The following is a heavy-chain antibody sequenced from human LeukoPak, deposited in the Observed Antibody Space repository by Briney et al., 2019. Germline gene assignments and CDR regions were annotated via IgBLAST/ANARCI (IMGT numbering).Heavy chain of an antibody. J-gene: IGHJ6*03. D-gene: IGHD1-1*01. Sequence: PSETLSLTCNVSGGSISGYHWSWIRQPPGKGLEWLGYIYYSGSSNYNPSLKSRVTMSADTSKNQFSLKLSSVTAADTAVYYCSRERREYINSNYYYYYMDVWGKGTTVTVSS. CDR1: GGSISGYH. V-gene: IGHV4-59*01. CDR3: SRERREYINSNYYYYYMDV. CDR2: IYYSGSS.